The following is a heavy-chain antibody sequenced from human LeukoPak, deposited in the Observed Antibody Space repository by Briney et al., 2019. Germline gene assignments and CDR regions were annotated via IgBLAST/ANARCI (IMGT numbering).Heavy chain of an antibody. D-gene: IGHD3-22*01. Sequence: GGSVSLFCAASGLTYSRYSKRGVRRAPGKARVWVSSISSSSCYILCADSVKGRFTISRDNAKNSLYLQMNSLRAEDTAVYYCARVGDSSGYFYYYYGMDVWGRGTTVTVSS. CDR3: ARVGDSSGYFYYYYGMDV. CDR2: ISSSSCYI. CDR1: GLTYSRYS. V-gene: IGHV3-21*01. J-gene: IGHJ6*02.